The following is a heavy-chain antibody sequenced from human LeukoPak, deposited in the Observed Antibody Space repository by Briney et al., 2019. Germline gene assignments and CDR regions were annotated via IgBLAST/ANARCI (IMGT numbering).Heavy chain of an antibody. D-gene: IGHD3-22*01. CDR2: INHSGST. CDR1: GGSFSGYY. CDR3: ARDYYDSSGYFDY. J-gene: IGHJ4*02. Sequence: TPSETLSLTCAVYGGSFSGYYWSWIRQPPGKGREWIGEINHSGSTNYNPSLKSRVTISVDTSKNQFSLKLSSVTAADTAVYYCARDYYDSSGYFDYWGQGTLVTVSS. V-gene: IGHV4-34*01.